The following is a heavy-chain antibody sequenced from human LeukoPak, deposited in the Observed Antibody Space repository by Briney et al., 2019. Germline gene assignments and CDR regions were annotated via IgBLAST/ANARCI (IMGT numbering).Heavy chain of an antibody. Sequence: YPGGSLRLSCAASGFTVSTNYMSWVRQAPGKGLEWVSVISSGGTPYYADSVKGRFTISRDSSENTLYLQMHSLRAEDTAVYYCARGGAGYAFDYWGQGTLVTVSS. CDR3: ARGGAGYAFDY. CDR1: GFTVSTNY. D-gene: IGHD5-12*01. J-gene: IGHJ4*02. V-gene: IGHV3-66*02. CDR2: ISSGGTP.